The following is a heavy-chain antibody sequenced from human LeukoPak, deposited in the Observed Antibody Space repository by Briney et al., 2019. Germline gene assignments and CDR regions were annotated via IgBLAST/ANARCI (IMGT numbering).Heavy chain of an antibody. Sequence: GASVKVSCKAPGYIFTNYGIHWVRQAPGQRLECMGWINAGNGNIKYSQNFQGRVTFTGDTSASTVYMEFNSLRSEDTAVYYCARDGGGRYGTTLLDYWGQGTLVTVSS. V-gene: IGHV1-3*01. CDR1: GYIFTNYG. CDR2: INAGNGNI. D-gene: IGHD1/OR15-1a*01. J-gene: IGHJ4*02. CDR3: ARDGGGRYGTTLLDY.